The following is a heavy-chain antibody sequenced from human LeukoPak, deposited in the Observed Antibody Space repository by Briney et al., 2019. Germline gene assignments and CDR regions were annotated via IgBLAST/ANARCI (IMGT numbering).Heavy chain of an antibody. D-gene: IGHD6-19*01. CDR1: GFTFSSYG. Sequence: GRSLRLSCAASGFTFSSYGMHWVRQAPGKGLEWVAVISYDGSNKYYADSVKGRFTISRDNSKNTLYLQMNSLRAEDTAVYYCARSPGPYSSGWYNWGQGTLVTVSS. CDR2: ISYDGSNK. V-gene: IGHV3-30*19. CDR3: ARSPGPYSSGWYN. J-gene: IGHJ4*02.